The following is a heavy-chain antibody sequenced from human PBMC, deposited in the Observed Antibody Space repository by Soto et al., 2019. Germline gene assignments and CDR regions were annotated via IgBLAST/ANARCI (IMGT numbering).Heavy chain of an antibody. CDR2: ISSSGPII. CDR1: GFTFSSHD. CDR3: ARYKAGYRAAMDV. V-gene: IGHV3-48*03. Sequence: GGSLRLSCAASGFTFSSHDMNWVRQAPGKGLEWISYISSSGPIIYYADSVKGRFTISRDNAKNSLYLQMNSLGAEDTAVYYCARYKAGYRAAMDVWGQGTTVTVSS. D-gene: IGHD6-25*01. J-gene: IGHJ6*02.